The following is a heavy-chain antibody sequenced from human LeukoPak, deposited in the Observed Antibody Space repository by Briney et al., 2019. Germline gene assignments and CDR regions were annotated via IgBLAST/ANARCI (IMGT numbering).Heavy chain of an antibody. V-gene: IGHV3-30*02. J-gene: IGHJ4*02. CDR2: IRYDGSNK. D-gene: IGHD6-13*01. CDR3: ARDYLVAAAGHYFDY. CDR1: GFTFSSYG. Sequence: GGSLRLSCAASGFTFSSYGMHWVRQAPGKGLEWVAFIRYDGSNKYYADSVKGRFTISRDNSKNTLYLQMNSLRAEDTAVYYCARDYLVAAAGHYFDYWGQGTLVTVSS.